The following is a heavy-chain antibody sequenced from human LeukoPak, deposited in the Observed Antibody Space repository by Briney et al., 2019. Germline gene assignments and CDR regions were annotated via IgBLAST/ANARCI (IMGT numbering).Heavy chain of an antibody. V-gene: IGHV3-23*01. CDR2: ISGSGGST. CDR3: AKDLESRLFWELLRRPTWDDAFDI. D-gene: IGHD1-26*01. J-gene: IGHJ3*02. Sequence: GGSLRLSCAASGFTFGSYAMSWVRQAPGKGLEWVSAISGSGGSTYYADSVKGRFTISRDNSKNTLYLQMNSLRAEDTAVYYCAKDLESRLFWELLRRPTWDDAFDIWGQGTMVTVSS. CDR1: GFTFGSYA.